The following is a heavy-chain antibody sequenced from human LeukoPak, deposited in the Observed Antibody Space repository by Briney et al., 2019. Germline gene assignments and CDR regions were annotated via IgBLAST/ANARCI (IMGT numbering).Heavy chain of an antibody. CDR2: IYYSGST. J-gene: IGHJ4*02. CDR3: ASRTYYGSGPDY. D-gene: IGHD3-10*01. Sequence: SETLSLTCTVSGGSISSYYWSWIRQPPGKGLEWIGYIYYSGSTNYNPSLKSRVTISVDTSKNQFSLRLTSVTAADTAMYYCASRTYYGSGPDYWGQGTLVTV. CDR1: GGSISSYY. V-gene: IGHV4-59*01.